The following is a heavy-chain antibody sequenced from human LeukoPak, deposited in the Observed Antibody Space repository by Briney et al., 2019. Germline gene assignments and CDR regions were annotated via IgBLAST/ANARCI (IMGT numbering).Heavy chain of an antibody. D-gene: IGHD2-2*01. J-gene: IGHJ6*02. CDR2: IFYSGST. V-gene: IGHV4-39*01. Sequence: PSETLSLTCTVSGGSISSSSYYWGWIRQTPGKGLEWIGSIFYSGSTYYNPSLKSRVTISVDTSKNQFSLKLSSVTAADTAIYYCARTYPTPDVWGQGTTVTVSS. CDR1: GGSISSSSYY. CDR3: ARTYPTPDV.